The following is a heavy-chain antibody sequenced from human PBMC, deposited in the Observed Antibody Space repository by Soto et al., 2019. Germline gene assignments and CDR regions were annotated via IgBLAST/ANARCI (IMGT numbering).Heavy chain of an antibody. CDR2: IIPIFGTA. J-gene: IGHJ6*02. V-gene: IGHV1-69*13. D-gene: IGHD5-12*01. CDR1: GGTFSSYA. Sequence: SVKVSCKASGGTFSSYAISWVRQAPGQGLEWMGGIIPIFGTANYAQKFQGRVTITADEFTRTAYMELCSLSSEDTAVYYCAGGGYSGYAFDYYYGMDVWGQGTRVTVSS. CDR3: AGGGYSGYAFDYYYGMDV.